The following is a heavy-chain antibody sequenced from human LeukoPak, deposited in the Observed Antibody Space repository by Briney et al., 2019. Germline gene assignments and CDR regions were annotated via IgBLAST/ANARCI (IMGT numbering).Heavy chain of an antibody. CDR1: GGSISSSSYY. J-gene: IGHJ4*02. V-gene: IGHV4-39*07. D-gene: IGHD3-10*01. Sequence: QTSETLSLTCTVSGGSISSSSYYWGWIRQPPGKGLEWIGSIYYSGSTYYNPSLKSRVTISVDTSKNQFSLKLSSVTAADTAVYYCARILTVLLWFGESRAYYFDYWGQGTLVTVSS. CDR3: ARILTVLLWFGESRAYYFDY. CDR2: IYYSGST.